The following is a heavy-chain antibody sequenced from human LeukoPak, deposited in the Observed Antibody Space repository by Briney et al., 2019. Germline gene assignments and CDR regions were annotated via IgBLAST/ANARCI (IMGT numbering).Heavy chain of an antibody. CDR3: TRVEETATTAAIIRKYSYYYYYMDV. J-gene: IGHJ6*03. CDR2: IKQDGSEK. D-gene: IGHD4-11*01. Sequence: GGSLRLSCAASGFTFSTYRMTWVRQAPGKGLEWVANIKQDGSEKHYVNSVKGRFTISRDNAKNSLYLQMSSLRAEDTAVYYCTRVEETATTAAIIRKYSYYYYYMDVWGKGNTVTVSS. CDR1: GFTFSTYR. V-gene: IGHV3-7*01.